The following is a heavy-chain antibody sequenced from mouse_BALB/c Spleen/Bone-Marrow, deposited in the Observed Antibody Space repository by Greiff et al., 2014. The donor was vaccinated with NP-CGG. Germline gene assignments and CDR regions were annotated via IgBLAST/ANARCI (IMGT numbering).Heavy chain of an antibody. CDR1: GYTLTSYW. J-gene: IGHJ4*01. V-gene: IGHV1-87*01. D-gene: IGHD2-4*01. CDR3: ARTTMITTGGYYAMDY. CDR2: IYPGDGDT. Sequence: QVQLQQSGAELARPGASVKLSCKASGYTLTSYWMQWVKQRPGQGLEWIGAIYPGDGDTGYTQKFKGKATLTADKSSSTAYMQLSSLASEDSAVYYCARTTMITTGGYYAMDYWGQGTSVTVSS.